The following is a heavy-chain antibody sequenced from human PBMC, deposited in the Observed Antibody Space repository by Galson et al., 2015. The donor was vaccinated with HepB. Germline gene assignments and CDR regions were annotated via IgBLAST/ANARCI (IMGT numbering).Heavy chain of an antibody. CDR1: GGTFSSYA. CDR3: ARERYDYVWGSYRYSCFDP. J-gene: IGHJ5*02. V-gene: IGHV1-69*13. Sequence: SVKVSCKASGGTFSSYAISWVRQAPGQGLEWMGGIIPIFGTANYAQKFQGRVTITADESTGTAYMELSSLRSEDTAVYYCARERYDYVWGSYRYSCFDPWGQGTLVTVSS. D-gene: IGHD3-16*02. CDR2: IIPIFGTA.